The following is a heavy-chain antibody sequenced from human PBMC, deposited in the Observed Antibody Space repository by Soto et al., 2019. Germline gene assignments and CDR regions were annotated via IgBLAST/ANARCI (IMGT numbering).Heavy chain of an antibody. CDR1: GDTFNNYA. J-gene: IGHJ4*02. CDR2: IIPIYDSP. CDR3: AASTFLSGVSGYFHLDF. Sequence: GASVKVSCKASGDTFNNYAISWVRQAPGQGLQWTGGIIPIYDSPSYAQGSHNRVTITADRSTSTAHLELNGLTSEDTAVYYCAASTFLSGVSGYFHLDFWGQGTLVTVSS. V-gene: IGHV1-69*06. D-gene: IGHD3-3*01.